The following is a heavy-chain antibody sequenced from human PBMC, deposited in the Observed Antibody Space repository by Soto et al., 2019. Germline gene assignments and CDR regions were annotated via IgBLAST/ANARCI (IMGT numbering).Heavy chain of an antibody. Sequence: QVQLVESGGGVVQPGRSLRLSCAASGFTFSSYGMHWVRQAPGKGLGWVAVISYDGSNKYYADSVKGRFTTSRDNSKNTLYLQMNGLRAEDTAVYYCAKDGASYYYYGMDVWGQGTTVTVSS. V-gene: IGHV3-30*18. CDR2: ISYDGSNK. CDR1: GFTFSSYG. J-gene: IGHJ6*02. CDR3: AKDGASYYYYGMDV. D-gene: IGHD3-10*01.